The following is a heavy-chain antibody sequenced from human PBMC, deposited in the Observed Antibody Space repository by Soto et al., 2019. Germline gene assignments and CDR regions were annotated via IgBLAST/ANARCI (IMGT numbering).Heavy chain of an antibody. CDR2: IYPLNGGT. D-gene: IGHD2-15*01. CDR3: VRLYGGNPAVCFDS. CDR1: GYTFTRYY. J-gene: IGHJ4*02. Sequence: ASVKVSCKASGYTFTRYYIHWVRQAPGQGLEWMGVIYPLNGGTTYAQKLQGRVSMTRDTSTSTVYMEMSSLRFEDTAIYYCVRLYGGNPAVCFDSWGQGTLVTVSS. V-gene: IGHV1-46*04.